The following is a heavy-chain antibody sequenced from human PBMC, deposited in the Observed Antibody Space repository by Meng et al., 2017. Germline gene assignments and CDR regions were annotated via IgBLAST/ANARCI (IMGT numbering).Heavy chain of an antibody. V-gene: IGHV4-61*01. CDR1: GGSVGSGNYY. Sequence: GQLQAPGPGLVRPSETRSLTCTFAGGSVGSGNYYWSWIRQPPGKGLEWIGYIVYSGSTTYNPSLKTRVTISVDTSKNQFSLKLTSVTAADTAVYFCARDDGGDYETLFDYWGQGTLVTVSS. D-gene: IGHD4-17*01. CDR2: IVYSGST. J-gene: IGHJ4*02. CDR3: ARDDGGDYETLFDY.